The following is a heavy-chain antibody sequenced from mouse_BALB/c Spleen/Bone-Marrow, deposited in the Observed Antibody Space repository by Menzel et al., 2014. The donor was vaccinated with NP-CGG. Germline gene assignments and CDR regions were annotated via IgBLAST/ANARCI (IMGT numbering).Heavy chain of an antibody. CDR3: ARHGYYGSRAMDY. V-gene: IGHV5-12-2*01. CDR2: ISNGGGST. Sequence: EVKVEESGGGLVQPGGSLELSCAASGFTFSSYTMSWVRQTPEKRLEWVAYISNGGGSTYYPDTVKGRFTISRDNAKNTLYLQMSSLKSEDTAMYYCARHGYYGSRAMDYWGQGTSVTVSS. D-gene: IGHD1-1*01. CDR1: GFTFSSYT. J-gene: IGHJ4*01.